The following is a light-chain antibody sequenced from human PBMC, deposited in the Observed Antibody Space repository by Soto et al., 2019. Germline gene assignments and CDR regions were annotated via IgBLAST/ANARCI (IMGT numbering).Light chain of an antibody. V-gene: IGKV3-15*01. CDR2: GAS. CDR1: QSVSSD. CDR3: QQYNTWHPKMA. J-gene: IGKJ1*01. Sequence: MVTHSPTTPSVFSREKDTISCRASQSVSSDLAWYQQRPGQAPRLLIYGASTRATGIPARFRGSGSGTEFRLTISSLQSEDFATYYCQQYNTWHPKMAFGRGTKV.